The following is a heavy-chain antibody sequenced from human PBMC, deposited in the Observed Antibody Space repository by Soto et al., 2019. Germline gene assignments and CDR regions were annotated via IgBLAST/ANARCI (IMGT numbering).Heavy chain of an antibody. V-gene: IGHV1-18*01. CDR2: ISAYNGNT. J-gene: IGHJ6*02. Sequence: QVQLVQSGAEVKKPGPSVKVSCKASGYTFTSYGISWVRQAPGQGLEWMGWISAYNGNTNYAQKLQGRVTMTTDTTTSTAYMELRSLRSDDTAVYYCARDNMVAAAGYYCMDVWGQGTTVTVSS. CDR1: GYTFTSYG. CDR3: ARDNMVAAAGYYCMDV. D-gene: IGHD6-13*01.